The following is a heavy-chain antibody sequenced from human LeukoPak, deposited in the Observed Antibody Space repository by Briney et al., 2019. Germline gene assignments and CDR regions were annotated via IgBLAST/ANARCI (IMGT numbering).Heavy chain of an antibody. CDR1: GFTVSNNY. CDR2: IYSGGST. D-gene: IGHD3-10*01. J-gene: IGHJ3*02. CDR3: VRVRGGSVRGGFDI. Sequence: PGGSLRLSCAASGFTVSNNYMSWVRQAPGKGLEWVSVIYSGGSTYYADSVKGRFTISRDSPQNTLYLQMNSLRIDDTAMYYCVRVRGGSVRGGFDIWGQGTLVSVSS. V-gene: IGHV3-66*01.